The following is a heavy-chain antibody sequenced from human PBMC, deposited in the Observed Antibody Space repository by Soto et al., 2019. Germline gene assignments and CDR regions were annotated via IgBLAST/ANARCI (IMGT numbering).Heavy chain of an antibody. CDR2: INPNSGGT. CDR1: GYTFTGYY. Sequence: VASVKVSCKASGYTFTGYYMHWVRQAPGQGLEWMGWINPNSGGTNYAQKFQGRVTMTRDTSISTAYMELSRLRSDDTAVYYCARDRLASSSFWSHEVRGDWFDPWGQGTLVTVSS. CDR3: ARDRLASSSFWSHEVRGDWFDP. V-gene: IGHV1-2*02. D-gene: IGHD3-3*01. J-gene: IGHJ5*02.